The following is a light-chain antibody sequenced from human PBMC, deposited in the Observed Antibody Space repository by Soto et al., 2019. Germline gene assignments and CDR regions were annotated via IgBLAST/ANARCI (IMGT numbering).Light chain of an antibody. V-gene: IGLV2-14*01. J-gene: IGLJ3*02. CDR2: GVS. CDR3: SSYTSRSHWV. Sequence: QSALTQPASVSGSPGQSITISCTGTSSDIGGYNYVSWYQQHPGQAPKLMIYGVSNRPSGVSNRFSGSKSGNMASLTISGLQAEDEADYYCSSYTSRSHWVFGGGTKLTVL. CDR1: SSDIGGYNY.